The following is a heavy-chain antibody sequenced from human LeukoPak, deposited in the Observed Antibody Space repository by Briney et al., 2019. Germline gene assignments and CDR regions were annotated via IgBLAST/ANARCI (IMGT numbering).Heavy chain of an antibody. CDR3: ARAESDAFDI. Sequence: TGGSLRLSCAASGFTFSVYYMNWVRQAPGKGLEWVSSISSSSYYTFHAYYADSVKGRFTISRDNAKNSLYLQMSSLRAEDTAVYYCARAESDAFDIWGQGTMVTVSS. J-gene: IGHJ3*02. CDR2: ISSSSYYTFHA. V-gene: IGHV3-21*01. CDR1: GFTFSVYY.